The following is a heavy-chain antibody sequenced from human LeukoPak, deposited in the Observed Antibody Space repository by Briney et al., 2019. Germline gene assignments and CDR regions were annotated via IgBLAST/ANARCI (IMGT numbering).Heavy chain of an antibody. CDR3: ARASVLRFLEWLSPNGAFDI. CDR1: GGSVSDYY. Sequence: SETLSLTCTVSGGSVSDYYWSWIRQSPGKGLEWIGYIYYTGSTSYNPSLRSRVTMSADTSKNQFSLKLSSVTAADTAVYYCARASVLRFLEWLSPNGAFDIWGQGTMVTVSS. J-gene: IGHJ3*02. D-gene: IGHD3-3*01. CDR2: IYYTGST. V-gene: IGHV4-59*02.